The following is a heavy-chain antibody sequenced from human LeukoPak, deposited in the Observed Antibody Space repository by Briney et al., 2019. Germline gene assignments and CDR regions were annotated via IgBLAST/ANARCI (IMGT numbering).Heavy chain of an antibody. CDR2: IKQDGSEK. Sequence: GGSLRLSCAASGFTFSSYWMSWVRQAPGKGLEWVANIKQDGSEKYYVDSVKGRFTVSRDNAKNSLYLQMNSLRAEDTAVYYCARDKGVTMVRGVRSDYYYYGMDVWGQGTTVTVSS. CDR3: ARDKGVTMVRGVRSDYYYYGMDV. CDR1: GFTFSSYW. J-gene: IGHJ6*02. D-gene: IGHD3-10*01. V-gene: IGHV3-7*01.